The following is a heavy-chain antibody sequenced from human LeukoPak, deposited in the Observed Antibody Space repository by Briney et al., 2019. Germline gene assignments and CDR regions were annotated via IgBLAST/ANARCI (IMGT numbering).Heavy chain of an antibody. CDR2: ISSRNSYI. Sequence: PGGFLRLSCAASGFTFSSYSMNWVRQAPGKGLEWVSSISSRNSYIYYADSVKGRFTISRDNAKNSLYLQMNSLRAEDTAVYYCASAEWFGDNDYWGQGTLVTVSS. D-gene: IGHD3-10*01. CDR1: GFTFSSYS. CDR3: ASAEWFGDNDY. J-gene: IGHJ4*02. V-gene: IGHV3-21*01.